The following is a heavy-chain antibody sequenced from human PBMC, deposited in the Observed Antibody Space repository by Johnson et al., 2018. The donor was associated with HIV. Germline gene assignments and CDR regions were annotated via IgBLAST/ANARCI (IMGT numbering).Heavy chain of an antibody. D-gene: IGHD2-15*01. CDR2: VYSGGNT. CDR1: GFTVSSNY. V-gene: IGHV3-66*02. J-gene: IGHJ3*02. Sequence: VQLVESGGGLVQPGGSLRLSCAASGFTVSSNYMSWVRQAPEMGLVWVSIVYSGGNTYYADSVRGRFTISRDHAKNTLFLQMDSLRPEDTAVYYGARTGVGSSYDAVDIGGQGTMVTVSS. CDR3: ARTGVGSSYDAVDI.